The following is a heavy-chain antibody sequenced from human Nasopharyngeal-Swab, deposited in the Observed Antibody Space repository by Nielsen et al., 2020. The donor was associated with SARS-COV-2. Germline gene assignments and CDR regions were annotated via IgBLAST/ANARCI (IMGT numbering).Heavy chain of an antibody. CDR1: GGSISSSSYY. Sequence: GSLRLSCTVSGGSISSSSYYWGWIRQPPGKGLEWIGSIYYSGSTHYNPSLKSRVTISVDTSKNQFSLKLSSVTAADTAVYYCARGGGSSGYYAPADYWGQGTLVTVSS. V-gene: IGHV4-39*07. J-gene: IGHJ4*02. CDR2: IYYSGST. CDR3: ARGGGSSGYYAPADY. D-gene: IGHD3-22*01.